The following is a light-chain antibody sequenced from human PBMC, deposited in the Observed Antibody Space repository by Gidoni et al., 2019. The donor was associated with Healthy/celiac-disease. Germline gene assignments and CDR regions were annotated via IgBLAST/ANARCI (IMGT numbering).Light chain of an antibody. CDR1: QGIRNG. CDR2: AAS. Sequence: DIQMTQSPSSLSASLGDRLTITCRASQGIRNGLGRYQQKPGKAPKRLIYAASSLQSGVPSRFSGSGSGTEFTLTISSLQPEDFATYYCLQHNSYPWTFXXXTKVEIK. V-gene: IGKV1-17*01. J-gene: IGKJ1*01. CDR3: LQHNSYPWT.